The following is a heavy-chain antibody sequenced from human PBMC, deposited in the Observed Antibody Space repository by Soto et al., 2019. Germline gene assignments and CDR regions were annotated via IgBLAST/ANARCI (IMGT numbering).Heavy chain of an antibody. CDR2: ISSSSSYI. V-gene: IGHV3-21*01. Sequence: GGSLRLSCAASGFTFSRYSMNWVRQAPGKGLEWVSSISSSSSYIYYADSVKGRFTISRDNAKNSLYLQMNSLRAEDTAVYYCARDVVVVPAAIHWFDPWGQGTLVTVSS. J-gene: IGHJ5*02. CDR1: GFTFSRYS. CDR3: ARDVVVVPAAIHWFDP. D-gene: IGHD2-2*01.